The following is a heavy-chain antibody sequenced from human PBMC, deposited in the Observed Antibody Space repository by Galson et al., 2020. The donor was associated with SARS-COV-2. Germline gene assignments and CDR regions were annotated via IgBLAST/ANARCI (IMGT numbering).Heavy chain of an antibody. J-gene: IGHJ4*02. V-gene: IGHV3-23*01. CDR3: AKVPWGGATH. D-gene: IGHD3-16*01. CDR2: ISSSGEKT. CDR1: EFTFTTLE. Sequence: GGSLRLPCEASEFTFTTLEMSWVRQAPGKGLEWVSAISSSGEKTFYADSVKGRFTISRDSSKNTLYLQIDSLRADDTAVYFCAKVPWGGATHWGQGTLVTVCS.